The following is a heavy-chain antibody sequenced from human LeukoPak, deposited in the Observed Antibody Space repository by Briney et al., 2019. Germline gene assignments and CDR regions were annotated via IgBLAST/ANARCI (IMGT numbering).Heavy chain of an antibody. D-gene: IGHD2-21*02. Sequence: SETLSLTCAVYGGSFSGYYWSWIRQPPGKGLEWIGEINHSGSTNYNPSLKSRVTISVDTSKNQFSLKLSSVTAADTAVYYCARGGCIDGDCSPHDYWGQGTLVTVSS. CDR2: INHSGST. CDR3: ARGGCIDGDCSPHDY. V-gene: IGHV4-34*01. J-gene: IGHJ4*02. CDR1: GGSFSGYY.